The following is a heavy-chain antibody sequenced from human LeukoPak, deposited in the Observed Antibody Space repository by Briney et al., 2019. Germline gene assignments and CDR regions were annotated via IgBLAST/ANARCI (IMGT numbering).Heavy chain of an antibody. CDR1: GFTFSSYV. D-gene: IGHD5-18*01. CDR2: ISGSGGCT. V-gene: IGHV3-23*01. CDR3: AHSPRYWDGYSCPN. J-gene: IGHJ4*02. Sequence: GGSLRLSCAASGFTFSSYVMTWVRLDPGKGLECVSTISGSGGCTYYAESVTGRFTISRDNSKNTLYMQMNSLRADDTAVYYWAHSPRYWDGYSCPNWGQGTLVTVSS.